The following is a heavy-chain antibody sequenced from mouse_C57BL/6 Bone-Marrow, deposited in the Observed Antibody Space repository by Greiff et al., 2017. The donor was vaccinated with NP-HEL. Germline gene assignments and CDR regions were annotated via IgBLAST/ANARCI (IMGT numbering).Heavy chain of an antibody. CDR1: GFTFSSYG. CDR3: ARQGNDYSWYFDV. CDR2: ISSGGSYT. J-gene: IGHJ1*03. D-gene: IGHD2-4*01. V-gene: IGHV5-6*01. Sequence: EVKLMESGGDLVKPGGSLELSCAASGFTFSSYGMSWVRQTPDKRLEWVATISSGGSYTYYPDSVKGRFTISRDNAKNTLYLQMSSLKSEDTAMYYCARQGNDYSWYFDVWGTGTTVTVSS.